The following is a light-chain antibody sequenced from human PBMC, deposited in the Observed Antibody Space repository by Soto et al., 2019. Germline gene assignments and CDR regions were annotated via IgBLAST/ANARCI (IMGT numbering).Light chain of an antibody. CDR1: QSINIW. V-gene: IGKV1D-12*01. J-gene: IGKJ4*01. Sequence: DIQMTQSPSSVSASVGDRVTITCRASQSINIWLAWYQQKPGKAPRLLIYTTSKLQSGVPSRFSGSGFGTDFTLTISSLQPEDFATYYCLQASSFPLTFGGGTKVEIK. CDR3: LQASSFPLT. CDR2: TTS.